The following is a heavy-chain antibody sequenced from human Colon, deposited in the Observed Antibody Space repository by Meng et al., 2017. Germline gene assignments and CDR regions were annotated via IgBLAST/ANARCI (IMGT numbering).Heavy chain of an antibody. CDR2: IDYTGST. V-gene: IGHV4-59*01. J-gene: IGHJ5*02. CDR3: ARGYWFDP. CDR1: GGSFDSYH. Sequence: QVQLQESGPGLVKPSETLSLTCTVSGGSFDSYHWNWIRQPPGEAPEWIRNIDYTGSTNYNPSFKSRVTISVDTSKSQFSLRMTSMTAADTAVYYCARGYWFDPWGQGTLVTVSS.